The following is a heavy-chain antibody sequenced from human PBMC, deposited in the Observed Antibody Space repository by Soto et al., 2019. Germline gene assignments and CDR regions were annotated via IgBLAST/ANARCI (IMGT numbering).Heavy chain of an antibody. D-gene: IGHD6-19*01. V-gene: IGHV3-30*18. CDR3: AKDGSTGAGTYCGMDV. CDR2: ISYDGSNK. CDR1: GFTFSSYG. Sequence: QVQLVESGGGVVQPGRSLRLSCAASGFTFSSYGMHWVRQAPGKGLEWVAVISYDGSNKYYADSVKGRFTISRDNSKNTLYLQMNSQRAEDTGVYYCAKDGSTGAGTYCGMDVWGQGTTVTVSS. J-gene: IGHJ6*02.